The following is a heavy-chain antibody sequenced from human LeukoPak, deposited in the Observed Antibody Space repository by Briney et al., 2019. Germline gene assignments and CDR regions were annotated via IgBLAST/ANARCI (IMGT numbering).Heavy chain of an antibody. J-gene: IGHJ3*02. V-gene: IGHV3-66*02. CDR2: IYSGGST. CDR3: ARDRGNSDAFDI. D-gene: IGHD4-23*01. Sequence: GGSLRLSCAASGFTVSSNYMSWVRQAPGKGLEWISVIYSGGSTYYADSVKGRFTISRDNSKNTLYLQMNSLRAEDTAVYYCARDRGNSDAFDIWGQGTMVTVSS. CDR1: GFTVSSNY.